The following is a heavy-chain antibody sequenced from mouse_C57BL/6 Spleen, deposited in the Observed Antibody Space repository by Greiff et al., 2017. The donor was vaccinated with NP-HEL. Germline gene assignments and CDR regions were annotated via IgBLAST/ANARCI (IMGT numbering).Heavy chain of an antibody. CDR2: ISDGGSYI. D-gene: IGHD2-3*01. Sequence: EVKVEESGGGLVKPGGSLKLSCAASGFTFSSYAMSWVRQTPEKRLEWVATISDGGSYIYYPDNVKGRFTSSRDNTKINMYLQMSHLKSEDTAMYYCARDGYYKYFDVWGTGTTVTVSS. CDR3: ARDGYYKYFDV. V-gene: IGHV5-4*01. CDR1: GFTFSSYA. J-gene: IGHJ1*03.